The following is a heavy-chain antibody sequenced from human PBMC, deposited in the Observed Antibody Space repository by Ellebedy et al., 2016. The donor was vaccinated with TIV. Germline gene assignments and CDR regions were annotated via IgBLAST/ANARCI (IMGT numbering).Heavy chain of an antibody. D-gene: IGHD5-18*01. Sequence: SETLSLXXTVSGGSISSYYWSWIRQPAGKGLEWIGRIYSSGSTNYNPSLKSRVTMSVDTSKNQFSLKLSSVTAADTAVYYCARGSYTAMVKDWGQGTLVTVSS. J-gene: IGHJ4*02. CDR2: IYSSGST. CDR3: ARGSYTAMVKD. CDR1: GGSISSYY. V-gene: IGHV4-4*07.